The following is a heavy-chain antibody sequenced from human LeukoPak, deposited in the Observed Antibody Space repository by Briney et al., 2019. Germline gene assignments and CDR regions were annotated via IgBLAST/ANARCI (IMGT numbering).Heavy chain of an antibody. CDR3: ARRVGHSYGVTGAGAFDI. V-gene: IGHV4-4*02. CDR2: IYHSGST. CDR1: GGSISSNW. J-gene: IGHJ3*02. D-gene: IGHD5-18*01. Sequence: SGTLSLTCAVSGGSISSNWWSWVRQPPGKGLECIGEIYHSGSTNYNPSLKSRVTISVDKSKKQFSLKLTSVTAADTAVYYCARRVGHSYGVTGAGAFDIWGQGTMVTVSS.